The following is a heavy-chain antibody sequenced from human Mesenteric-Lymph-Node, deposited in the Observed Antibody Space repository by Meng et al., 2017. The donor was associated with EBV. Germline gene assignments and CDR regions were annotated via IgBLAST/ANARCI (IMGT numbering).Heavy chain of an antibody. CDR1: GGSFIGYY. Sequence: QLRLQRWGPGLLRPSETLSLTGAVYGGSFIGYYWSWIRQPPGKGLEWIGEINHSGSTNYNPSLKSRVTISVDTSKNQFSLKLSSVTAADTAVYYCARKEQQLVHYFDYWGQGTLVTVSS. J-gene: IGHJ4*02. D-gene: IGHD6-13*01. CDR3: ARKEQQLVHYFDY. V-gene: IGHV4-34*01. CDR2: INHSGST.